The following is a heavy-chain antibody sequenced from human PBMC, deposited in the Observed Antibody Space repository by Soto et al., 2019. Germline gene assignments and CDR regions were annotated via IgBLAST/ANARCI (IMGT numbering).Heavy chain of an antibody. D-gene: IGHD3-3*01. CDR2: IYTSGST. J-gene: IGHJ5*02. Sequence: PSETLSLTCTVSGGSISSYYWSWIRQPAGKGLEWIGRIYTSGSTNYNPSLKSRVTMSVDTSKNQFSLKLSSVTAADTAVYYCARDRTIFGVALFPGGGNWFDPWGQGTLVTVSS. CDR1: GGSISSYY. CDR3: ARDRTIFGVALFPGGGNWFDP. V-gene: IGHV4-4*07.